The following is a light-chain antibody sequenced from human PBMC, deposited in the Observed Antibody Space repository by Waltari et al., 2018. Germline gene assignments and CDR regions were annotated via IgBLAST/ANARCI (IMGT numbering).Light chain of an antibody. CDR3: QKYDSAPLT. Sequence: DIEMTQSPSSLSASVVDRVTITCRASHTISNFFAWYQQRPGKLPKLLIYRASTLQSGVPSRFNGTGSGTYFTLAISSLQSEDVATYYCQKYDSAPLTFGPGTKVEI. V-gene: IGKV1-27*01. CDR1: HTISNF. CDR2: RAS. J-gene: IGKJ3*01.